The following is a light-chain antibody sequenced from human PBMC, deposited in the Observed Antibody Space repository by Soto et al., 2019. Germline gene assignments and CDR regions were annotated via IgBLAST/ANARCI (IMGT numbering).Light chain of an antibody. CDR1: QSISSW. Sequence: DIQMTQSPSTLSASVGDRVTITCRASQSISSWLAWYQQRPGSAPEVLIYDAASLESGVPSRFSGSGAGTECTITISSLQPDDYATYYCQQYNSYPVTCGGGTKVEIK. J-gene: IGKJ4*01. V-gene: IGKV1-5*01. CDR2: DAA. CDR3: QQYNSYPVT.